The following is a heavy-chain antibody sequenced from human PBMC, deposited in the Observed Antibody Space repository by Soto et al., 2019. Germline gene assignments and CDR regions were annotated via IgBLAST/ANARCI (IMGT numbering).Heavy chain of an antibody. CDR2: SHQSGNT. J-gene: IGHJ4*02. Sequence: QVQLQESAPGLVKPSGTLSLTCAVSGVFLSSHDWWTWVRQPPGKGLEWIGESHQSGNTNYNSSLESRVTISVDQSKTQFALKRSSVTGADTAVYYCATRDSSRFYCGQGTLVTVSS. CDR1: GVFLSSHDW. CDR3: ATRDSSRFY. D-gene: IGHD6-13*01. V-gene: IGHV4-4*02.